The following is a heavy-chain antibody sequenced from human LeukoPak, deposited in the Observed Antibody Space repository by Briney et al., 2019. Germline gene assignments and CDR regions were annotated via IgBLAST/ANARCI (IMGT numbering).Heavy chain of an antibody. CDR2: IDGNGDKT. CDR1: GFTFKSHH. J-gene: IGHJ4*02. D-gene: IGHD6-13*01. V-gene: IGHV3-23*01. Sequence: GGSLRLSCAASGFTFKSHHMSWVRQAPGKGLEWVSAIDGNGDKTYYADSVKGRFTISRDNAKKSLYLQMNSLRAEDTAVYYCAPPPIAATGNWGQGTLVTVSS. CDR3: APPPIAATGN.